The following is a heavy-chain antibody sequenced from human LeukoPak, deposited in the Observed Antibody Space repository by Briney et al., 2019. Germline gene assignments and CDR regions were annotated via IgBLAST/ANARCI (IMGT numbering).Heavy chain of an antibody. J-gene: IGHJ4*02. V-gene: IGHV3-7*01. D-gene: IGHD4/OR15-4a*01. CDR3: RSGGAAPGAFDN. Sequence: GGSLRLSCGASGFTFRDYWMSWVRQAPGKGLEWVANIQSDGNEKNYIDSVQGRFTISRDNAKTSLYLQMNSLSAEDTAVYYCRSGGAAPGAFDNWGQGTLVTVSS. CDR2: IQSDGNEK. CDR1: GFTFRDYW.